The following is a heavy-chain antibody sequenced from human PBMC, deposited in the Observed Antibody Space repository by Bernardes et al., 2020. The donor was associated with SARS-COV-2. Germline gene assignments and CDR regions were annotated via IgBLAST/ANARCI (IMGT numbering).Heavy chain of an antibody. CDR2: IYHSGST. CDR1: DESFSDYY. CDR3: AREYSTSSRLNWFDP. Sequence: SETLTLTCAVYDESFSDYYWTWIRQPPGKGPAWIGVIYHSGSTNYNPSLKSRVTISVDTSKNQFSLKLNSVTAADTAVYYCAREYSTSSRLNWFDPWGQGTLVTVSS. D-gene: IGHD6-6*01. J-gene: IGHJ5*02. V-gene: IGHV4-34*01.